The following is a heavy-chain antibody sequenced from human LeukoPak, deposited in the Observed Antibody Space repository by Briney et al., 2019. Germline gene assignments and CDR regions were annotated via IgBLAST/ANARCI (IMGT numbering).Heavy chain of an antibody. D-gene: IGHD3-10*01. CDR2: INPSGGST. CDR1: GYTFTSYY. V-gene: IGHV1-46*01. J-gene: IGHJ6*03. Sequence: ASVKVSCKASGYTFTSYYMHWVRQAPGQGLEWMGIINPSGGSTSYAQKFQGRVTMTRDMSTSTVYMELSSLRSEDTAVYYCARDQVTMVRGALYYYYYMDVWGKGTTVTVSS. CDR3: ARDQVTMVRGALYYYYYMDV.